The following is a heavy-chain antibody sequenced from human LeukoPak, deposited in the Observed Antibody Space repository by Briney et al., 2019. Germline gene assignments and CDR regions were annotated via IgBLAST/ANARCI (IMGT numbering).Heavy chain of an antibody. Sequence: GGSLRLSCAASGFTFSSYSMNWVRQAPGKGLEWVSSISSSSSYIYYADSVKGRFTISRDNAKNSLYLQMNSLRAEDTAVYYCARDLSPYYDFWSGSQTYNFDYWGQGTLVTVSS. J-gene: IGHJ4*02. CDR3: ARDLSPYYDFWSGSQTYNFDY. D-gene: IGHD3-3*01. CDR1: GFTFSSYS. CDR2: ISSSSSYI. V-gene: IGHV3-21*01.